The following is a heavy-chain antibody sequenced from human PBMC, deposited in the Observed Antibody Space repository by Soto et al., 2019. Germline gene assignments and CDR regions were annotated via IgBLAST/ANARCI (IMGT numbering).Heavy chain of an antibody. CDR3: ARVLFGRGNSFDP. Sequence: QVQLQESGPGLVKPSETLSLTCTVSGGSISSYYWGWIRQPPGKGLEWIGYIYYSGSTNYNPSLKSRVTIAVDTSKNQFSLKLSSVTAADTAVYYCARVLFGRGNSFDPWGQGTLVTVSS. J-gene: IGHJ5*02. CDR1: GGSISSYY. CDR2: IYYSGST. V-gene: IGHV4-59*01. D-gene: IGHD3-3*01.